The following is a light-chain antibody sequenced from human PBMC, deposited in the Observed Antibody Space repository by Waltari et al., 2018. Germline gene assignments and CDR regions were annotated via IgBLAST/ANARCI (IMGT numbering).Light chain of an antibody. V-gene: IGKV1-39*01. Sequence: DIQMTQSPSFLSASVGDRVTISCRASQSVGINLNWYQQRPWQAPNLLIFGVSSLHGGAPSRFSGSGSETVFSLTIRGLQPEDFATYYCHQTHSFPRTFGQGTKVEIK. CDR3: HQTHSFPRT. CDR2: GVS. J-gene: IGKJ2*02. CDR1: QSVGIN.